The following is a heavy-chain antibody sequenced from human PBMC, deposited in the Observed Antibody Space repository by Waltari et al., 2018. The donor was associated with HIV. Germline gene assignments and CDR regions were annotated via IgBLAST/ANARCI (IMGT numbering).Heavy chain of an antibody. CDR3: ARGGKYGDYQYYFDS. D-gene: IGHD4-17*01. Sequence: HLVESGGAVVQPGSSLRLSCAASGFTFSSYNMIWVRQAPGKGLEWVAVISYDGSSENYADFVKGRFPISRDNSENTLYLQMHSLRPEDTAVYYCARGGKYGDYQYYFDSWGQGTLVTVSP. CDR1: GFTFSSYN. CDR2: ISYDGSSE. V-gene: IGHV3-30-3*01. J-gene: IGHJ4*02.